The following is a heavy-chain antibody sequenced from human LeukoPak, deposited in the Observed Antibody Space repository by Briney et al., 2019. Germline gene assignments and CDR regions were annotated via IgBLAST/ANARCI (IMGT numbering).Heavy chain of an antibody. D-gene: IGHD6-13*01. Sequence: GGSLRLSCAASGFTLSSNGMHWVRQAPGKGLEWVAVISYDGSNKYYADSVKGRFTISRDNSKNTLYLQMNSLRAEDTAVYYCAKSPHRIAAFFDPWGQGTLVTVSS. J-gene: IGHJ5*02. CDR1: GFTLSSNG. V-gene: IGHV3-30*18. CDR3: AKSPHRIAAFFDP. CDR2: ISYDGSNK.